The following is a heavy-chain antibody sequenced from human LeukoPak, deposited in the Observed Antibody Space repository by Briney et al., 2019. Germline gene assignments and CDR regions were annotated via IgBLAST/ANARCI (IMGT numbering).Heavy chain of an antibody. Sequence: RASETLSLTCTVSGGSISSYYWSWIRQPPGKGLEWLGYIYYSGSTNYNPSLKSRVTISVDTSKNQFSLKLSSVTAADTAVYYCARALGGNSDAFDIWGQGTMVTVSS. CDR3: ARALGGNSDAFDI. V-gene: IGHV4-59*08. CDR2: IYYSGST. CDR1: GGSISSYY. J-gene: IGHJ3*02. D-gene: IGHD4-23*01.